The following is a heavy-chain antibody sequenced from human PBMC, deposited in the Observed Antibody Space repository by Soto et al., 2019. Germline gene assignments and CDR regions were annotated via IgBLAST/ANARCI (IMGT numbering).Heavy chain of an antibody. V-gene: IGHV1-69*01. CDR1: GGTLSDYA. Sequence: QVQLVQSGAEVKHPGSSVKVSCKASGGTLSDYAVSWVRQARGQGLEWMGGIMPTLDSANYAQKFQGRLTTTADESTSTANMELSSLTSDDTAIYYCAVAAVREILTEQSSGMAVWGQGTTVTVSS. J-gene: IGHJ6*02. CDR3: AVAAVREILTEQSSGMAV. D-gene: IGHD3-10*01. CDR2: IMPTLDSA.